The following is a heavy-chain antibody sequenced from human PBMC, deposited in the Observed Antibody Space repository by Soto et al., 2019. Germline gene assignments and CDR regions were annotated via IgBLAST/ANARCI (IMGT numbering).Heavy chain of an antibody. CDR2: ISGSGGST. CDR1: GFTFSSYA. CDR3: AKVSETYYYDSSGFSRVTYFDY. J-gene: IGHJ4*02. D-gene: IGHD3-22*01. V-gene: IGHV3-23*01. Sequence: GSLRLSCAASGFTFSSYAMSWVRQAPGKGLEWVSAISGSGGSTYYADSVKGRFTISRDNSKNTLYLQMNSLRAEDTAVYYCAKVSETYYYDSSGFSRVTYFDYWGQGTLVTVSS.